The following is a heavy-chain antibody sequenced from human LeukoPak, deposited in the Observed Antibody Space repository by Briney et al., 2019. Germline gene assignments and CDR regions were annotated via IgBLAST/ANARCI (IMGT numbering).Heavy chain of an antibody. CDR2: IYHTRET. J-gene: IGHJ4*02. V-gene: IGHV4-38-2*01. D-gene: IGHD6-13*01. CDR1: GFSITTGYF. Sequence: SETLSLTCAVSGFSITTGYFWGWIRRPPGKGLDWIGGIYHTRETHYNPSLKSRVTISVDTSKNEFSLKVNSVTAADTAVYYCARGGGSSSWSPIDYWGQGTLVTVSS. CDR3: ARGGGSSSWSPIDY.